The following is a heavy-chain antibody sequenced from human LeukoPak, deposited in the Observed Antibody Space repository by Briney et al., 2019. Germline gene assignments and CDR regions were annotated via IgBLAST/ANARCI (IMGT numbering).Heavy chain of an antibody. J-gene: IGHJ6*03. CDR2: INPNSGGT. CDR1: GYTFTGYY. V-gene: IGHV1-2*02. Sequence: GASVKVSCKASGYTFTGYYMHWVRQAPGQGREGMGWINPNSGGTNYAQKFQGRVTMTRDTSISTAYMELSRLRSDDTAVYYCARGYCSGGSCSYMDVWGKGTTVTVSS. D-gene: IGHD2-15*01. CDR3: ARGYCSGGSCSYMDV.